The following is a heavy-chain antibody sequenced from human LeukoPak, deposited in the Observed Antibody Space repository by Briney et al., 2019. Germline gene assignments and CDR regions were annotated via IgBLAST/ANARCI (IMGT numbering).Heavy chain of an antibody. V-gene: IGHV3-23*01. CDR3: AKDRPNYYGSNGHYYRGDGDY. J-gene: IGHJ4*02. CDR1: GFTFSIYA. Sequence: PGGSLRLSCAASGFTFSIYAMSWVRQAPGKGLQWVSSITSSGDGTYYADSVKGRFTISRDNSENMLYLQMNSLRVEDTAVYFCAKDRPNYYGSNGHYYRGDGDYWGQGTLVTVSS. D-gene: IGHD3-22*01. CDR2: ITSSGDGT.